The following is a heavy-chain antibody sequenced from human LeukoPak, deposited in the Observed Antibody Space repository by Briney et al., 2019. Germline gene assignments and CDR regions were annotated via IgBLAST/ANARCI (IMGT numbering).Heavy chain of an antibody. CDR2: INPNSGGT. Sequence: ASVKVSCKASGYTFTSYDINWVRQAPGQGLECMGRINPNSGGTNYAQKFQGRVTMTRDTSISTAYMELSRLRSDDTAIYYCARDRGSGYDFDYWGPGTLVTVSS. J-gene: IGHJ4*02. CDR1: GYTFTSYD. D-gene: IGHD5-12*01. CDR3: ARDRGSGYDFDY. V-gene: IGHV1-2*06.